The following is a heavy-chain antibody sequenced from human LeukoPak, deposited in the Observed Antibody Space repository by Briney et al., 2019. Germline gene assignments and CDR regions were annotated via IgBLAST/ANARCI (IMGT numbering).Heavy chain of an antibody. CDR3: ARVSSSSAPYY. CDR1: GYSFTTYW. D-gene: IGHD6-6*01. J-gene: IGHJ4*02. Sequence: GESLKISCKTSGYSFTTYWIGWVRQMPGTGLEWVGAIYPDDSDTRYSPSFQGQVTISADKSISTAYLQWSSLKASDTAMYYCARVSSSSAPYYWGQGTLVTVSS. CDR2: IYPDDSDT. V-gene: IGHV5-51*01.